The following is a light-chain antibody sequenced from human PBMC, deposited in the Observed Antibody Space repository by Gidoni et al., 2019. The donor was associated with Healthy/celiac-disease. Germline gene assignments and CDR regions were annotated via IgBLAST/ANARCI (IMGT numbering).Light chain of an antibody. J-gene: IGKJ2*01. CDR1: QRVLYSSNNKNY. CDR2: WAS. CDR3: QQYYSTPNT. V-gene: IGKV4-1*01. Sequence: DIVMTQSPESLAVSLGERATINCKSSQRVLYSSNNKNYVAWYQQKPGQPPKLLIYWASTRESGVPDRFSGSGSGTDFTLTISSLQAEDVAVYYCQQYYSTPNTFGQGTKLEIK.